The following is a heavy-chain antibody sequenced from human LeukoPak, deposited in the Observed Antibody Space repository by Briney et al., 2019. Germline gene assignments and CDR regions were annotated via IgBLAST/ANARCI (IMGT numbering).Heavy chain of an antibody. J-gene: IGHJ6*02. CDR1: GFTFDDYA. Sequence: GRSLRLSCAASGFTFDDYAMHWVRHAPGKGLEWVSGISWNSGSIGYADSVKGRFTISRDNAKNSLYLQMNSLRAEDTALYYCAKDLIIYDFYGMDVWGQGTTVTVSS. CDR2: ISWNSGSI. V-gene: IGHV3-9*01. D-gene: IGHD3-3*01. CDR3: AKDLIIYDFYGMDV.